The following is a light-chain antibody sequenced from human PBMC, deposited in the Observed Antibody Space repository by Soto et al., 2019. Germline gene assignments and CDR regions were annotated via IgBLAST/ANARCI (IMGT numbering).Light chain of an antibody. J-gene: IGKJ2*01. V-gene: IGKV1-39*01. Sequence: DVQMTQSPSSLSASVGDRVTITCRASQRIRTSLNWYQQKLGKAPKFLIYDASSLQSEFASRFSGIGSGTDFTLTISTLQPEDFATYYCQQSYSVPPTFGQGTKLEI. CDR2: DAS. CDR1: QRIRTS. CDR3: QQSYSVPPT.